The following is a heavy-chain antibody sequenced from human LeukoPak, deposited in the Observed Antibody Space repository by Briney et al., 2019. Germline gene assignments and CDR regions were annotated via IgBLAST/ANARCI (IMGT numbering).Heavy chain of an antibody. CDR3: VRDLILVWTPGDDFDF. CDR1: VFAFSAYW. J-gene: IGHJ4*02. CDR2: INEDATTI. Sequence: PGGSLRLSCAASVFAFSAYWMHWVRQAPGKGLEWVSRINEDATTITYAHSVKGRFIISRDNSKKSLYLQMNNLRAEDTAVYYCVRDLILVWTPGDDFDFWGQGTLVIVSS. V-gene: IGHV3-74*01. D-gene: IGHD3-16*01.